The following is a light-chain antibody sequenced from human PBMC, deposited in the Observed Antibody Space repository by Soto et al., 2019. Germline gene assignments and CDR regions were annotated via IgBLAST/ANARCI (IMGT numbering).Light chain of an antibody. Sequence: EIVLTQSPGTLSLSPGERATLSCRASQSVSSSYLAWYQQKPGQAPRLLIYGASSRATGIPDRFSGSGSGKDFTLTIRRLEHEDFAVYYCNKYDSSPLTFGGGTKVEIK. CDR2: GAS. CDR1: QSVSSSY. V-gene: IGKV3-20*01. J-gene: IGKJ4*01. CDR3: NKYDSSPLT.